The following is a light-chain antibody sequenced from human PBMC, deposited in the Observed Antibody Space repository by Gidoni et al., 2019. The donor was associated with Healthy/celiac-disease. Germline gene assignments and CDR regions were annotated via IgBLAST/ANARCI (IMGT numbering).Light chain of an antibody. CDR2: AAS. CDR3: QQSYSTPPWT. V-gene: IGKV1-39*01. Sequence: DIQMTPSPSSLSASVGDRVTITCRASQSISSDLNWYQQKPGKAPKLLIYAASSLQSGVPSRFSGSGSGTDFTLTISSLQPEDFATYYCQQSYSTPPWTFGQGTKVEIK. J-gene: IGKJ1*01. CDR1: QSISSD.